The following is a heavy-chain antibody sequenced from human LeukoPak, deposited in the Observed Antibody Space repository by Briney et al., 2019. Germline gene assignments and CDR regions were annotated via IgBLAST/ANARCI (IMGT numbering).Heavy chain of an antibody. Sequence: GGSLRLSCVACGFTFRSYWMIWVRQAPGKGLEWVANIRQDGSENYYVDSVKGRFTISRDNAKNSLYLQMNSLRVEDTAVYYCARNRNYYDSSCYYYYYRGLDVWGQGTTVTVSS. J-gene: IGHJ6*02. V-gene: IGHV3-7*01. D-gene: IGHD3-22*01. CDR3: ARNRNYYDSSCYYYYYRGLDV. CDR1: GFTFRSYW. CDR2: IRQDGSEN.